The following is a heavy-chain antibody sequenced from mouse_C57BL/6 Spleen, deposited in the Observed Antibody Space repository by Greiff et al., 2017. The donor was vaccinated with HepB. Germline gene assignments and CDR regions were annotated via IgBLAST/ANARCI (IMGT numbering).Heavy chain of an antibody. CDR1: GFTFSSYT. V-gene: IGHV5-9*01. J-gene: IGHJ4*01. CDR3: GRLLYGYDMEAMDY. D-gene: IGHD2-2*01. Sequence: EVQVVESGGGLVKPGGSLKLSCAASGFTFSSYTMSWVRQTPEKRLEWVATISGGGGNTYYPDSVKGRFTISRDNAKNTLYLQMSSLRSEDTALYYCGRLLYGYDMEAMDYWGQGTSVTVSS. CDR2: ISGGGGNT.